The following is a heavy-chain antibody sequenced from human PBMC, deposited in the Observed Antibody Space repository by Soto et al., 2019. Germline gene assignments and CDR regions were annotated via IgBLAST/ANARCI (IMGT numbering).Heavy chain of an antibody. CDR1: GFTFNSYG. Sequence: QVQLVESGGGVVQPGRSLRLSCAASGFTFNSYGMHWVRQAPGKGLEWVASISYDESNKYYADPVTGRFTISRDNSKNTLYMQMNSLGDEVTAVDYCAKELLGYRSGYHYGRAYWCKGPLVAVSS. D-gene: IGHD3-22*01. J-gene: IGHJ4*02. V-gene: IGHV3-30*18. CDR2: ISYDESNK. CDR3: AKELLGYRSGYHYGRAY.